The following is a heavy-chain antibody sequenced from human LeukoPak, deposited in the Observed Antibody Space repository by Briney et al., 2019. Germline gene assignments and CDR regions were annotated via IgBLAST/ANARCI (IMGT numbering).Heavy chain of an antibody. D-gene: IGHD2-2*01. CDR1: GFTLNSNA. J-gene: IGHJ4*02. Sequence: PGGSLRLSCAVSGFTLNSNAMCWVRQAPGKGLEWVSGISRMGVTTYYADSVKGRFTISRDTSKNTLYLQMNTLRPEDTAVYYCAKEEVPNDYWGQGTLATVSS. CDR3: AKEEVPNDY. CDR2: ISRMGVTT. V-gene: IGHV3-23*01.